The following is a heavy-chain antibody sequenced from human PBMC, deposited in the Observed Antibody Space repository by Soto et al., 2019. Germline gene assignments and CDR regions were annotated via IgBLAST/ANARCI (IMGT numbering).Heavy chain of an antibody. J-gene: IGHJ5*02. Sequence: WGSRRLSCAASGFTVRSDWMSWVRQATGKGLEWVANIKQDGSEKYYVDSVKGRFTISRDNAKNSLYLQMNSMRAEDTAVYYCARARGVMITFAGVIVIRWFDPWGQGNRVTLSS. CDR2: IKQDGSEK. CDR1: GFTVRSDW. CDR3: ARARGVMITFAGVIVIRWFDP. D-gene: IGHD3-16*02. V-gene: IGHV3-7*03.